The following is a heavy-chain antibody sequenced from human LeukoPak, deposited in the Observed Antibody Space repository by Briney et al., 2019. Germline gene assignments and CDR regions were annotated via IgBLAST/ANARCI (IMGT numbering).Heavy chain of an antibody. CDR1: GFRFSDYY. V-gene: IGHV3-11*04. J-gene: IGHJ4*02. Sequence: PGGSLRLSCAASGFRFSDYYMNWIRQAPGKGLEWISHISSPGTTISYAGSVKGRFTVSRDNAKNSLYLEMNSLRADDTAVYYCARGSGPLFYLDYWGQGTLVTVSS. CDR3: ARGSGPLFYLDY. D-gene: IGHD2-15*01. CDR2: ISSPGTTI.